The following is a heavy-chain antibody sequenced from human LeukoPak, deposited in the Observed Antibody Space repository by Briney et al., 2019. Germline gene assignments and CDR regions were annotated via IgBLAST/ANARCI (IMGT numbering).Heavy chain of an antibody. J-gene: IGHJ5*02. V-gene: IGHV3-7*01. CDR2: IKQDGSEK. CDR1: GFTFSSYG. D-gene: IGHD4-17*01. Sequence: GGSLRLSCAASGFTFSSYGMHWVRQAPGKGLEWVANIKQDGSEKYYVDSVKGRFTISRDNAKNSLYLQMNSLRAEDTAVYYCARTTVTAGRTNWFDPWGQGTLVIVSS. CDR3: ARTTVTAGRTNWFDP.